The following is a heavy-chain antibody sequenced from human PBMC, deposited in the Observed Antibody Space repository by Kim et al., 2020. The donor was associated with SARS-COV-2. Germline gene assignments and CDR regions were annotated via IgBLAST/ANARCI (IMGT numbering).Heavy chain of an antibody. Sequence: GGSLRLSCAASGFTFSSYAMSWVRQAPGKGLEWVSAISGSGGSTYYADSVKGRFTISRDNSKNTLYLQMNSLRAEDTAVYYCANSGVSSGWYQGAYYFDYWGQGTLVTVSS. CDR3: ANSGVSSGWYQGAYYFDY. CDR2: ISGSGGST. V-gene: IGHV3-23*01. J-gene: IGHJ4*02. CDR1: GFTFSSYA. D-gene: IGHD6-19*01.